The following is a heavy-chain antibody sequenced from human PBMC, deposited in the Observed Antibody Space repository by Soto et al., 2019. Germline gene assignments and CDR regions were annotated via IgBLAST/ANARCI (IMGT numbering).Heavy chain of an antibody. CDR2: IIPIFGTA. V-gene: IGHV1-69*05. J-gene: IGHJ4*02. CDR1: GGTFSSYA. CDR3: ARVSRFDYGDPLYPDY. Sequence: QVQLVQSGAEVKKPGSSVKVSCKASGGTFSSYAISWVRQAPGQGLEWMGGIIPIFGTANYAQKFQGRVTITXXEXTXXAYMELSSLRSEDTAVYYCARVSRFDYGDPLYPDYWGQGTLVTVSS. D-gene: IGHD4-17*01.